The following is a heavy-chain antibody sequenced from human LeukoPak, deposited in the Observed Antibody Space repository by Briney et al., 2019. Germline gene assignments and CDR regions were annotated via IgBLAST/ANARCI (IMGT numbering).Heavy chain of an antibody. D-gene: IGHD1-1*01. V-gene: IGHV3-23*01. CDR3: ARAFGNDD. CDR2: ISDSGDST. J-gene: IGHJ4*02. CDR1: GFTFSSYA. Sequence: PGGSLRLSXAASGFTFSSYAMSWVRQSPGKGLEWVSAISDSGDSTYYADSVKGRFTISRDNSKNTLYLQMNSLRAEDTAVYYCARAFGNDDWGQGTLVTVSS.